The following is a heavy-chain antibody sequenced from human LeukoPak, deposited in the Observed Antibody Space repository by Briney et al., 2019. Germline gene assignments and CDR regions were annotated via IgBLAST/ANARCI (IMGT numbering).Heavy chain of an antibody. V-gene: IGHV3-33*01. CDR3: ATAVASSSGWYADY. J-gene: IGHJ4*02. Sequence: GGSLRLSCAASGFTFRSHGMHWVRQAPGKGLEWVAVIWYDGSNKYYADSVKGRFTVSRDNSKNTLYLQMNSLRAEDTAVYYCATAVASSSGWYADYWGQGTLVTVSS. CDR2: IWYDGSNK. D-gene: IGHD6-19*01. CDR1: GFTFRSHG.